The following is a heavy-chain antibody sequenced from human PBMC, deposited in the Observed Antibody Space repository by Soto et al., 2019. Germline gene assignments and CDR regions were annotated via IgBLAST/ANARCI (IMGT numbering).Heavy chain of an antibody. CDR2: IYPGDSDT. Sequence: GEALKISCKGSGYSFTTYWIGWVRQMPGKGLEWMGIIYPGDSDTRYSPSFQGQVTISADKSISTAYLQWSSLKASDTAMYYCARTSLGPTTSRDWFDYWGQGTLVTVSS. CDR1: GYSFTTYW. D-gene: IGHD1-26*01. J-gene: IGHJ4*02. V-gene: IGHV5-51*01. CDR3: ARTSLGPTTSRDWFDY.